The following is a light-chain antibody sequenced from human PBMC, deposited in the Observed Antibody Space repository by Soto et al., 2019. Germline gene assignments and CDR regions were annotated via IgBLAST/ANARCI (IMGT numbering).Light chain of an antibody. CDR3: SSYTSSSTL. CDR1: TSDVGGYNY. V-gene: IGLV2-14*01. CDR2: EVS. Sequence: SALTQPASVSGSPGQSITISCTGSTSDVGGYNYVSWYHQHPGKAPKLLIFEVSDRPSGISSRFSGSKSGNTASLTISGLQTEDEADYYCSSYTSSSTLFGTGTKVTVL. J-gene: IGLJ1*01.